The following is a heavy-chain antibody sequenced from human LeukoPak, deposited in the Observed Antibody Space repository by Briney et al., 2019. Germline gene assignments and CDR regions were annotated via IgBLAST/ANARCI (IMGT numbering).Heavy chain of an antibody. CDR1: GGSISSSSYD. J-gene: IGHJ4*02. CDR2: MYHSGST. V-gene: IGHV4-39*07. CDR3: ARSGYYDSSGYFDY. D-gene: IGHD3-22*01. Sequence: PSETLSLTCTVSGGSISSSSYDWGWIRQPPGKGLEWIGSMYHSGSTNYNPSLKSRVTISVDTSKNQFFLKLSSVTAADTAVYYCARSGYYDSSGYFDYWGQGTLVTVSS.